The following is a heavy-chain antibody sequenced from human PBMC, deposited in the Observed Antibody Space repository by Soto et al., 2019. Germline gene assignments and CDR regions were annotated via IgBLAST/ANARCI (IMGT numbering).Heavy chain of an antibody. CDR1: GGSISSGGYY. D-gene: IGHD3-22*01. J-gene: IGHJ3*02. CDR3: ARGTYYDSSGYTKRAFDI. CDR2: IYYSGST. V-gene: IGHV4-31*03. Sequence: SETLSLTCTVSGGSISSGGYYWSWIRQHPGKGLEWIGYIYYSGSTYYNPSLKSRVTISVDTSKNQFSLKLSSVTAADTAVYYCARGTYYDSSGYTKRAFDIWGQGTMVTVS.